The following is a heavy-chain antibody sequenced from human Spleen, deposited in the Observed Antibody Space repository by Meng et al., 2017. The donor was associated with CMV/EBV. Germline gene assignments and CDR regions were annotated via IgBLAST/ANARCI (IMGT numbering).Heavy chain of an antibody. CDR3: ARPPTVTRSRRADYYYYGMDV. CDR1: GYSFTSYW. J-gene: IGHJ6*02. CDR2: IYPGDSDT. Sequence: GESLKISCKGSGYSFTSYWIGWVRQMPGKGLEWMGIIYPGDSDTRYSPSFQGQVTISADKSISTAYLQWSSLKASDTAMYYCARPPTVTRSRRADYYYYGMDVWGQGTTVTVSS. V-gene: IGHV5-51*01. D-gene: IGHD4-11*01.